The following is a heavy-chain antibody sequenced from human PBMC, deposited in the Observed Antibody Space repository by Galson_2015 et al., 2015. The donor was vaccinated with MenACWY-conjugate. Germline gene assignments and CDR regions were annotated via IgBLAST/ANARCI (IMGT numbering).Heavy chain of an antibody. CDR1: GFDFDDYA. CDR3: AKVIYGARYYFEH. D-gene: IGHD4-17*01. Sequence: SQRLSCAASGFDFDDYAMSWVRQAPGKGLQGVAGVGRGGGSIYYTDSVRGRFTISRDNSKNTLDLQMDSLRVEDTAVYYCAKVIYGARYYFEHWGQGSLVIVTS. J-gene: IGHJ4*02. V-gene: IGHV3-23*01. CDR2: VGRGGGSI.